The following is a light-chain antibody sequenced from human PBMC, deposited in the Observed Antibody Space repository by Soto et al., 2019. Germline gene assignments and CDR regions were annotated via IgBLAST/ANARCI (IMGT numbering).Light chain of an antibody. CDR2: DNN. CDR1: NSNIGNNY. Sequence: QSVLTQPPSVSAAPGQKVTISCSGSNSNIGNNYVSWYQQVPGTAPKLLIYDNNKRPSGNPDRFSGSKSGTSATLGISGLQTGDEVDYYCGTWDSSLSVHVFGTGTKVTVL. CDR3: GTWDSSLSVHV. J-gene: IGLJ1*01. V-gene: IGLV1-51*01.